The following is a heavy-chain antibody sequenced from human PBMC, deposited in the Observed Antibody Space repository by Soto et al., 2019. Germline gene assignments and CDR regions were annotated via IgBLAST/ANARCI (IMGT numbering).Heavy chain of an antibody. V-gene: IGHV3-9*01. J-gene: IGHJ1*01. Sequence: VQLVESGGGLVQPGRSLRLSCAASGFTFDDYAMHWVRQVPGKGLEWVSGINWNSGSIGYADSVKGRFAISRDNAKNSLHLQMNSLRAEDTACYYCVKDESINWYSGHFRHWGQGTLVTVSS. CDR1: GFTFDDYA. CDR2: INWNSGSI. D-gene: IGHD6-13*01. CDR3: VKDESINWYSGHFRH.